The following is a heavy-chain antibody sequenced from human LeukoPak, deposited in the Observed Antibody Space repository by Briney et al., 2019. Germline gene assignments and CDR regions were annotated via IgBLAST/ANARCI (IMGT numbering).Heavy chain of an antibody. CDR1: GFTVSSNY. D-gene: IGHD6-13*01. V-gene: IGHV3-53*05. Sequence: GGSLRLSCAASGFTVSSNYMSWVRQAPGKGLEWVSVIYSGGNTYYADSVKGRFTISRDNSKNTLYLQMNSLRAEDTAVYYCARGHIAAAGTLNYYYYGMDVWGQGTTVTVSS. CDR3: ARGHIAAAGTLNYYYYGMDV. CDR2: IYSGGNT. J-gene: IGHJ6*02.